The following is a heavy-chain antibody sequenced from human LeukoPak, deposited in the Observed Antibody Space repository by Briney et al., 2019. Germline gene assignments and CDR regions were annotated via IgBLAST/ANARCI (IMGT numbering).Heavy chain of an antibody. CDR1: GYTFTNYG. CDR2: INAYNGHA. J-gene: IGHJ3*02. Sequence: DSVKVSCKASGYTFTNYGFSWVRQAPGQGLEWMGWINAYNGHANSVQSLQGRLYLTTDTSTSTAYMELRSLRSGDTAVYYCARSAGYSYNYGEIAFDIWGQGTMVTVSS. D-gene: IGHD5-18*01. V-gene: IGHV1-18*01. CDR3: ARSAGYSYNYGEIAFDI.